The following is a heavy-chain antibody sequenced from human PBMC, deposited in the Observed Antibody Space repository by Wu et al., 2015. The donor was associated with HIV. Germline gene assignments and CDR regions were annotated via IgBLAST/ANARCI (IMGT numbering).Heavy chain of an antibody. CDR3: ARGRAAAGMNV. Sequence: QVQLVQSGAEVKKPGASVKVSCKASGYTFTSYDINWVRQATGQGLEWMGWMNPNSGNTNYTQKFQGRVTVTRDTSISTAYLDLSRLTSDDTAVYFCARGRAAAGMNVWGKGTTVIVSS. CDR2: MNPNSGNT. D-gene: IGHD6-13*01. V-gene: IGHV1-8*01. J-gene: IGHJ6*04. CDR1: GYTFTSYD.